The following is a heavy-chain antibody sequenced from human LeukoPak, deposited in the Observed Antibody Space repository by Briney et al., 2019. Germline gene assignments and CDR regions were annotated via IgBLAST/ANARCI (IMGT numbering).Heavy chain of an antibody. CDR2: ISSSSSYI. CDR1: GFTFSSYS. D-gene: IGHD3-22*01. CDR3: ARARNYYDSSGYYHDAFDI. V-gene: IGHV3-21*01. J-gene: IGHJ3*02. Sequence: GGSLRLSCAASGFTFSSYSMNWVRQAPGKGLEWVSSISSSSSYIYYADSVKGRFTISRDNAKNSLYLQMNSLRAEDTAVYYCARARNYYDSSGYYHDAFDIWGQGTMVTVSS.